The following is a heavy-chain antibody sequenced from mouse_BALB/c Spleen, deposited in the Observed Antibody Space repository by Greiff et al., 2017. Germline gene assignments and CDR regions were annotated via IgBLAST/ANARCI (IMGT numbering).Heavy chain of an antibody. D-gene: IGHD2-2*01. CDR3: ARLGGYGDYYAMDY. V-gene: IGHV3-2*02. Sequence: DVKLQESGPGLVKPSQSLSLTCTVTGYSITSDYAWNWIRQFPGNKLEWMGYISYSGSTSYNPSLKSRISITRDTSKNQFFLQLNSVTTEDTATYYCARLGGYGDYYAMDYWGQGTSVTVSS. J-gene: IGHJ4*01. CDR1: GYSITSDYA. CDR2: ISYSGST.